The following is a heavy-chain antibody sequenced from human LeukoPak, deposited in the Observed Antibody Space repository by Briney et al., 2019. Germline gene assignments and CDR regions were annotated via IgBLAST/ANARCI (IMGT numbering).Heavy chain of an antibody. CDR3: AKCPGYYYDSSGYFGLDY. J-gene: IGHJ4*02. D-gene: IGHD3-22*01. CDR2: IRYDGSNK. CDR1: GCTFSSYG. V-gene: IGHV3-30*02. Sequence: GGSLRLSCAASGCTFSSYGMHWVRQAPGKGLEWVAFIRYDGSNKYYADSVKGRFTISRDNSKNTLYLQMNSLRAEDTAVYYCAKCPGYYYDSSGYFGLDYWGQGTLVTVSS.